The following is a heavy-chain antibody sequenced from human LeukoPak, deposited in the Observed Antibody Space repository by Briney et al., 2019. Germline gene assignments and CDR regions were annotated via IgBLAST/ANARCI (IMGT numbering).Heavy chain of an antibody. D-gene: IGHD1-26*01. CDR2: MNPNSGNT. Sequence: ASVKVSCKASGYTFTSYDINWVRQATGQGLEWMGWMNPNSGNTGYAQKFQGRVTMTRNTSISTAYMELSSLRSEDTAVYYCARVGVEWEPIDYWGQGTLVTVSS. CDR1: GYTFTSYD. V-gene: IGHV1-8*01. J-gene: IGHJ4*02. CDR3: ARVGVEWEPIDY.